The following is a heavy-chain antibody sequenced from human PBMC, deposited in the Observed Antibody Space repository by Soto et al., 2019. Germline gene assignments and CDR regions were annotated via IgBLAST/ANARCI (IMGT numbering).Heavy chain of an antibody. Sequence: EVQLVESGGGLVQPGGSLRLSWAVSGFTVSSNYMTWVRQAPGKGLEWVSIIHSTGSTYYADSVQGRFTISRDDSKNTVFLQRNSLRADDTAVYYCARKGYGSCAPFDYWGQGTLVTVSS. CDR3: ARKGYGSCAPFDY. J-gene: IGHJ4*02. D-gene: IGHD1-26*01. CDR2: IHSTGST. V-gene: IGHV3-66*01. CDR1: GFTVSSNY.